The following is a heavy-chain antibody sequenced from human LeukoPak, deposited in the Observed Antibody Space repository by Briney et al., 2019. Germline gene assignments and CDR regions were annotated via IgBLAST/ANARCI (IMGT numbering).Heavy chain of an antibody. J-gene: IGHJ4*02. V-gene: IGHV3-23*01. CDR1: GFTFSSYA. D-gene: IGHD6-19*01. Sequence: GGSLRLSCAASGFTFSSYAMSWVRQAPGKGLEWVSGISASGGSTYYADSVKGRFTISRDNSKNTLYLQMNSLRAEDTAVYYCAKYSSGWCFEYWGQGTLVTVSS. CDR3: AKYSSGWCFEY. CDR2: ISASGGST.